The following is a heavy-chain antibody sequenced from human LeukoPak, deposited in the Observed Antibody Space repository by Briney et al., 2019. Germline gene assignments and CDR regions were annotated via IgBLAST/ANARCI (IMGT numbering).Heavy chain of an antibody. D-gene: IGHD6-13*01. CDR2: INPNSGGT. V-gene: IGHV1-2*02. Sequence: ASVKVSCKASGYTFTCYYMHWVRQAPGQGHEWMGWINPNSGGTNYAQKFQGRVTMTRDTSISTAYMELSRLRSDDTAVYYCARAFRVAAAGTWGYWGQGTLVTVSS. CDR1: GYTFTCYY. J-gene: IGHJ4*02. CDR3: ARAFRVAAAGTWGY.